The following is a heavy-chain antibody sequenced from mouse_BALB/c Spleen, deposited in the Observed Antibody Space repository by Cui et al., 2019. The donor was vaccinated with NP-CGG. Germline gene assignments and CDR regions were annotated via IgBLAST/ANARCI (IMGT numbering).Heavy chain of an antibody. CDR1: GFTFTSYL. J-gene: IGHJ2*01. D-gene: IGHD1-1*01. V-gene: IGHV1-72*01. CDR2: IDPNSGGT. Sequence: QVQLQQPGAELVKPGASVKLSCKASGFTFTSYLIHWVNQRPGRGLEWIGRIDPNSGGTKYNEKFKSKATLTVDKPSSTAYMQLSSLTSEGSAVYYCARYDYYGSSYFDYWGQGTTLTVSS. CDR3: ARYDYYGSSYFDY.